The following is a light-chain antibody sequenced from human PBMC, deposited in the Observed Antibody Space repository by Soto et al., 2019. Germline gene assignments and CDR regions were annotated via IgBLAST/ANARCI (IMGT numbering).Light chain of an antibody. CDR2: DAS. V-gene: IGKV1-5*01. J-gene: IGKJ4*01. Sequence: DIQMTQSPSTLSAPVGDRVTITCRASQNINRWLAWYQEKPGKAPKVLIYDASRSQSGVPPRFSGSGFGTEFSFTISSLQPDDFATYYCQQFHSYPLTFGGGTRVEI. CDR1: QNINRW. CDR3: QQFHSYPLT.